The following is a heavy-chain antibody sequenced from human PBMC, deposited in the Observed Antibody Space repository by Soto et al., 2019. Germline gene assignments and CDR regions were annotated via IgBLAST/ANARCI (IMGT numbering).Heavy chain of an antibody. Sequence: QVQLQESGPGLVKPSETLSLTCTVSGGSISSYYWSWIRQPPGKGLEWIGYIYYSGSTNYNPSLKSRVTISVDTSKNQFSLKLSSVTAADTAVYYCARSKVVAATSYFDYRGQGTLVTVSS. CDR2: IYYSGST. CDR3: ARSKVVAATSYFDY. J-gene: IGHJ4*02. D-gene: IGHD2-15*01. V-gene: IGHV4-59*01. CDR1: GGSISSYY.